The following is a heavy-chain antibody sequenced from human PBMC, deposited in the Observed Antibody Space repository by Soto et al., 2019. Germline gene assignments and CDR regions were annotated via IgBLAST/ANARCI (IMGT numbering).Heavy chain of an antibody. CDR1: GFAFSSYA. D-gene: IGHD5-12*01. Sequence: GSLRLSCAASGFAFSSYALHWVRQAPGKGLEYISGVRGNGDPPFYTDSVKGRFTISRDTSKNTLYLQMTTLSADDTAVYYCVKSRGGNNFDFFDWGEGTLVTVSS. J-gene: IGHJ4*02. CDR3: VKSRGGNNFDFFD. V-gene: IGHV3-64D*06. CDR2: VRGNGDPP.